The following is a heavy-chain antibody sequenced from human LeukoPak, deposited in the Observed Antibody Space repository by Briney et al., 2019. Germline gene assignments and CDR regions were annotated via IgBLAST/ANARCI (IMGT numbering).Heavy chain of an antibody. CDR1: GFTFSSYG. CDR2: ISYDGSNK. Sequence: GGSLRLSCAASGFTFSSYGMHWVGQAPGKGLEWVAVISYDGSNKYYADSVKGRFTISRDNSMNTLYLQMNSLRAEDTAVYYCAKDPYSSSPLGIYFDYWGQGTLVTVSS. V-gene: IGHV3-30*18. J-gene: IGHJ4*02. CDR3: AKDPYSSSPLGIYFDY. D-gene: IGHD6-6*01.